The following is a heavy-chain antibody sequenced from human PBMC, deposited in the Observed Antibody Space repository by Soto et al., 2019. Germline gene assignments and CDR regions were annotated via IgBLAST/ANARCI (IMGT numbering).Heavy chain of an antibody. J-gene: IGHJ4*02. CDR1: GGTFSRSG. D-gene: IGHD6-19*01. V-gene: IGHV1-69*01. Sequence: QVQLVQSGAEVKEPGSSVKVSCKASGGTFSRSGLIWVRQAPGQGLEWVGGIIPICPTAHYGQKFQGRVNITADESTTTAHMELSSLRSEDTAVYYCASDQGYRSSQYFIDMWGQGTLVTVSS. CDR2: IIPICPTA. CDR3: ASDQGYRSSQYFIDM.